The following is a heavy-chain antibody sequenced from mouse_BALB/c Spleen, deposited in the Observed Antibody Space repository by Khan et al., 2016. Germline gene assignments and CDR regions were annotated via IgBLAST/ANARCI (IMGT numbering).Heavy chain of an antibody. D-gene: IGHD2-13*01. CDR2: IDPANGNT. J-gene: IGHJ4*01. CDR3: ARGDSYYAMDY. V-gene: IGHV14-3*02. Sequence: VQLQQSGAELVKPGASVKLSCTASGFNIKDTYMHWVKQRPEQGLEWIGRIDPANGNTQYDTKFQGKATITADTSSNTAYLQLSSLTSEDTAVYYCARGDSYYAMDYWSQGTSVTVSS. CDR1: GFNIKDTY.